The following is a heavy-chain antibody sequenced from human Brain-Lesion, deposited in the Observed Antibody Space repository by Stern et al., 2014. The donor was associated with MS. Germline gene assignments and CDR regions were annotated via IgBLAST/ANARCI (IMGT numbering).Heavy chain of an antibody. CDR2: ISNDGNHK. D-gene: IGHD1-1*01. V-gene: IGHV3-30*18. CDR1: GFTYTDYW. Sequence: VQPVASGGGLVQPGGSLRLSCAASGFTYTDYWMRWVRQAPGKGSEWVAVISNDGNHKYYAGSVKDRFTISRDNSKNTLYLQMNSLRVEDTAVYYCAKHLAERPFDYWGQGTLVTVSS. J-gene: IGHJ4*02. CDR3: AKHLAERPFDY.